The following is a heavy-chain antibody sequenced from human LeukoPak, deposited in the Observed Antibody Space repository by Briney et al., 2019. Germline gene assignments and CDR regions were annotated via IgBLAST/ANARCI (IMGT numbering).Heavy chain of an antibody. D-gene: IGHD2-2*01. CDR3: ARVDPYCSSTSCSFDY. CDR1: GGSISSGSYY. J-gene: IGHJ4*02. Sequence: SQTLSLTCTVSGGSISSGSYYWSWIRQPAGKGLEWIGRIYTSGSTNYNPSLKSRVTISVDTSKNQFSLKLSSVTAADTAVYYCARVDPYCSSTSCSFDYWGQGTLVTVYS. V-gene: IGHV4-61*02. CDR2: IYTSGST.